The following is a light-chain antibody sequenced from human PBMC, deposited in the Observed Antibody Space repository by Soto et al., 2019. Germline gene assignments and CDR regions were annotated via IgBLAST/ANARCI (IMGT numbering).Light chain of an antibody. J-gene: IGKJ4*01. V-gene: IGKV3-20*01. Sequence: EIVLTQSPGTLSVSPGERASFSCRASQSLSSNYLAWYQQKPGQAPRLLIFGASSRASGIPDRFSASGSGTDFTLTISSLEPEDFAVYFCQHYGGSPLTFGGGTKVEIK. CDR2: GAS. CDR3: QHYGGSPLT. CDR1: QSLSSNY.